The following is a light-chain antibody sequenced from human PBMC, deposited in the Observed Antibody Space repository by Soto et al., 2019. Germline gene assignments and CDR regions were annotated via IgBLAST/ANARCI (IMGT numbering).Light chain of an antibody. J-gene: IGKJ1*01. Sequence: DIQMTQSPSTLSGSVGDRVTLTCRASQTISSWLSWYQQKPGKAPKLLIYNASTLKSVVPSRFSGSGSGTEFTLTISSLQPDDFATYYCQHYNSYSEAFGQGTKVELK. CDR3: QHYNSYSEA. CDR2: NAS. CDR1: QTISSW. V-gene: IGKV1-5*03.